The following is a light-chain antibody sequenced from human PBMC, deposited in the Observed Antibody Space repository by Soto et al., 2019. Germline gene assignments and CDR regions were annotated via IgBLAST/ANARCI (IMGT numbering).Light chain of an antibody. J-gene: IGKJ1*01. CDR3: QQYDSSPRT. CDR2: SAS. Sequence: EIVLTQSPGTLSLSPGEGATLSCRASQSVDLNYVAWYQQRPGQAPRLLIYSASSRAADIPDRFSGSGSGTDFTLTINRLEPEDFAVYYCQQYDSSPRTFGQGTKVDI. CDR1: QSVDLNY. V-gene: IGKV3-20*01.